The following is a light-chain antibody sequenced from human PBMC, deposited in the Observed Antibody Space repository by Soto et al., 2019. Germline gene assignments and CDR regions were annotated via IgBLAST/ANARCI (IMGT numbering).Light chain of an antibody. CDR2: GAS. V-gene: IGKV3-15*01. CDR3: QQYNKWPPYT. J-gene: IGKJ2*01. Sequence: EIVMTQSPATLSVSPGERATLSCRASQSVSSNLAWYQQKPGQAPRLLIYGASTRATGIPARFSGSGSGTEFTLTISSLQSEDFAVYYCQQYNKWPPYTFGQGNKLESK. CDR1: QSVSSN.